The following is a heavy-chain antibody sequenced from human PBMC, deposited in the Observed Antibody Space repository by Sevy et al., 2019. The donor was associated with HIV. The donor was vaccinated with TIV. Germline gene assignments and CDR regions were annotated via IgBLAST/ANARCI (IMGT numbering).Heavy chain of an antibody. D-gene: IGHD1-1*01. CDR1: GFTFSSYW. CDR2: IKEDGSAK. Sequence: GGSLRLSCTASGFTFSSYWMSWVRQAPGKGLEWVANIKEDGSAKYYVDSVKGRFTISRDNAKNSLYLQMNSLRAKDTAIYYCARDPGTDYWGQGTLVTVSS. V-gene: IGHV3-7*01. CDR3: ARDPGTDY. J-gene: IGHJ4*02.